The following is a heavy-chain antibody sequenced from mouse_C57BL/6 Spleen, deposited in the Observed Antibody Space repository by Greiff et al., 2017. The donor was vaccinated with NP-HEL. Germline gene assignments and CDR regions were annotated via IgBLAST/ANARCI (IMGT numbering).Heavy chain of an antibody. CDR3: ARKYYDEGYYVDY. D-gene: IGHD2-4*01. CDR2: IDPSDSYT. Sequence: VQLQQPGAALVMPGASVKLSCKASGYTFTSYWMHWVKQRPGKGLEWIGEIDPSDSYTNYNQKFKGKFTLTVDKSSSTAYMQLSILTSEECAVYYGARKYYDEGYYVDYWGQGTTLTVSS. V-gene: IGHV1-69*01. J-gene: IGHJ2*01. CDR1: GYTFTSYW.